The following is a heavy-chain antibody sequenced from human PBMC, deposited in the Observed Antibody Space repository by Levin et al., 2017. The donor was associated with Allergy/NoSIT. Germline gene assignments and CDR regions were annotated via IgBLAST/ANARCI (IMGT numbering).Heavy chain of an antibody. D-gene: IGHD6-6*01. CDR1: GYTFTSYG. CDR3: ARDREAARRAGGYWFDP. Sequence: PEASVKVSCKASGYTFTSYGISWVRQAPGQGLEWMGWISAYNGNTNYAQKLQGRVTMTTDTSTSTAYMELRSLRSDDTAVYYCARDREAARRAGGYWFDPWGQGTLVTVSS. CDR2: ISAYNGNT. J-gene: IGHJ5*02. V-gene: IGHV1-18*01.